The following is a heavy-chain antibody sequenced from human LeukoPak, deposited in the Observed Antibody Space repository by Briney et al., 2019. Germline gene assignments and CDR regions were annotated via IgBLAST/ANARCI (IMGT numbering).Heavy chain of an antibody. Sequence: PGGSLILSCAASKFTFNNYWMSWVRQAPGKGLEWVANIEKDGTEEYYVDSVKGRFSISRDNAKNSLYLQMNSLRAEDTAVYYCARDASGSENWHFRFDYWGRGTLVTVS. CDR2: IEKDGTEE. D-gene: IGHD3-10*01. CDR3: ARDASGSENWHFRFDY. CDR1: KFTFNNYW. J-gene: IGHJ4*02. V-gene: IGHV3-7*01.